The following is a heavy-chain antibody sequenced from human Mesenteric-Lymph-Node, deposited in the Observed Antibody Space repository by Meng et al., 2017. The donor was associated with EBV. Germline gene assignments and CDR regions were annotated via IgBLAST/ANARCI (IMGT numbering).Heavy chain of an antibody. CDR1: GDSVSSTRCY. Sequence: QVQLKEAGPGLVKPSETLSLTCTVSGDSVSSTRCYWSWIRQPPGRGLEWIGYIFNSGSTNYNPSLRSRATISVDTSRNQFSLTLNSVTAADTAVYYCARVSGPYYSPWFDPWGQGSLVTVSS. V-gene: IGHV4-61*01. D-gene: IGHD2/OR15-2a*01. CDR2: IFNSGST. J-gene: IGHJ5*02. CDR3: ARVSGPYYSPWFDP.